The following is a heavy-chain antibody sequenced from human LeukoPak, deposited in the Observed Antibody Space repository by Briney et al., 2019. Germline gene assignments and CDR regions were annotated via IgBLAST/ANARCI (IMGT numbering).Heavy chain of an antibody. CDR2: IRYDGSTK. Sequence: GGSLRLSCAASGFTLICCGMHWVRQAPGKGLEWEAFIRYDGSTKYYTDSVKGRFTISRDNSRDTLYLQMNSLRAEDTAVYYCAKDGDDSIDYWGQGTLVTVSS. V-gene: IGHV3-30*02. D-gene: IGHD3-22*01. J-gene: IGHJ4*02. CDR1: GFTLICCG. CDR3: AKDGDDSIDY.